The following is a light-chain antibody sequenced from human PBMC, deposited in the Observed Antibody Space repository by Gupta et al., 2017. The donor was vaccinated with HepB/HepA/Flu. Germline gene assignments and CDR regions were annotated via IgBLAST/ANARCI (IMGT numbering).Light chain of an antibody. CDR2: AAS. Sequence: DIQMTQSPSSLSASVGDRVTITCRASQSISSNLNWYQQKPGKAPKLLIYAASSLQSGVPSRFSGSASGTDFTLTISRLQPEDFATYYCQQSDSIPRTFGQGTRVQIK. CDR1: QSISSN. CDR3: QQSDSIPRT. V-gene: IGKV1-39*01. J-gene: IGKJ1*01.